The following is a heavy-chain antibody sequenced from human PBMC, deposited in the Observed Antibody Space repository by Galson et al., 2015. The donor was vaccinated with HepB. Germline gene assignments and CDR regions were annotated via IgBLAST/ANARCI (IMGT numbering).Heavy chain of an antibody. CDR2: ISGSGGST. CDR3: AKVAQGSGWYQFSHWFDP. V-gene: IGHV3-23*01. J-gene: IGHJ5*02. D-gene: IGHD6-19*01. Sequence: SLRLSCAASGFTFSSYAMSWVRQAPGKGLEWDSAISGSGGSTYYADSVKGRFTISRDNSKNTLYLQMNSLRAEDTAVYYCAKVAQGSGWYQFSHWFDPWGQGTLVTVSS. CDR1: GFTFSSYA.